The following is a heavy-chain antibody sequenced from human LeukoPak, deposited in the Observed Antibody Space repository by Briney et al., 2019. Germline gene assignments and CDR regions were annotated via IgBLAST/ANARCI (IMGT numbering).Heavy chain of an antibody. CDR3: ASPGITTFDY. J-gene: IGHJ4*02. D-gene: IGHD3-22*01. V-gene: IGHV4-39*01. CDR1: GASISGNSFY. CDR2: IYYTGIT. Sequence: SETLSLTCTVSGASISGNSFYWGWVRQPPGKGLEWIGNIYYTGITYYNPSLKSRITISVDTSKNQSSLRLNSVAAADTVIYYCASPGITTFDYWGQGTLVTVSS.